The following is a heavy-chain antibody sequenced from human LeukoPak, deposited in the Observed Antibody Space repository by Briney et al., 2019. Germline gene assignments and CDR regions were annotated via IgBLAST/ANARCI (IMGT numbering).Heavy chain of an antibody. Sequence: SETLPLTCTVSGVSIRSTSYYWGWIRQPPGKGLEWIGSIYFSGNTYYNPSLKTRVTISIDTSKNQFSLKLTSVTAADTAIFYCASGYFVHTFDFWGQGTLGTVSS. V-gene: IGHV4-39*01. D-gene: IGHD2-2*03. CDR1: GVSIRSTSYY. J-gene: IGHJ4*02. CDR2: IYFSGNT. CDR3: ASGYFVHTFDF.